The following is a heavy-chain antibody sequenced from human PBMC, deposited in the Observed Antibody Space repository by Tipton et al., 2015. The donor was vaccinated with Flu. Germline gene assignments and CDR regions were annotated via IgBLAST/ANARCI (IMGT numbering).Heavy chain of an antibody. V-gene: IGHV4-59*01. D-gene: IGHD6-19*01. Sequence: TLSLTCTVSGGSISSYYWSWIRQPPGKGLEWIGYIYYSGSTNYNPSLKSRVTISVDTSKNQFSLKLSSVTAADTAVYYCARSVAVAAPGWFGPWGQGTLVTVSS. CDR3: ARSVAVAAPGWFGP. CDR2: IYYSGST. CDR1: GGSISSYY. J-gene: IGHJ5*02.